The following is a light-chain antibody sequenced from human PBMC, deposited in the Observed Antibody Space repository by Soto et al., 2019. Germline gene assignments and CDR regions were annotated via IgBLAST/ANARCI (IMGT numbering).Light chain of an antibody. J-gene: IGLJ2*01. Sequence: NFMLTQPHSVSESPGKTVTISCTRSSGSIASNYVQWYQQRPGSAPTTVIYEDNQRPSGVPDRFSGSIDSSYNSASLTISGLKTEDEADYYCQSYDSSNHDVVFGGGTKVTVL. V-gene: IGLV6-57*04. CDR3: QSYDSSNHDVV. CDR2: EDN. CDR1: SGSIASNY.